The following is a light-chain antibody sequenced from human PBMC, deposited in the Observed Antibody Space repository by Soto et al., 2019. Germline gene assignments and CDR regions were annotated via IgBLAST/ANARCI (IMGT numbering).Light chain of an antibody. Sequence: VVLTQSPGTLSLSPGERATLSCRASHNIGSRMLAWYQHKPGQSPRLLMYGVSKRAADIPDRFCGSASGRDVTLTISRLEPEDVAVYYGHHDDGSPYAFGPGTKVDIK. V-gene: IGKV3-20*01. CDR1: HNIGSRM. CDR3: HHDDGSPYA. CDR2: GVS. J-gene: IGKJ3*01.